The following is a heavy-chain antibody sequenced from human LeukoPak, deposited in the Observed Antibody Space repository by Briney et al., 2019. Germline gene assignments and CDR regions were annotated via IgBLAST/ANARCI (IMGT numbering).Heavy chain of an antibody. D-gene: IGHD5-24*01. Sequence: GGSLRLSCVASGFTLRTYWMTWVRQAPGKGLEWVANIKQDESEKYYVDSVKGRFTISRDNAMNSLYLQMNSLRGEDTAVYYCARPRWLQFGPHDSWGQGTLVTVSS. CDR1: GFTLRTYW. V-gene: IGHV3-7*01. CDR2: IKQDESEK. J-gene: IGHJ4*02. CDR3: ARPRWLQFGPHDS.